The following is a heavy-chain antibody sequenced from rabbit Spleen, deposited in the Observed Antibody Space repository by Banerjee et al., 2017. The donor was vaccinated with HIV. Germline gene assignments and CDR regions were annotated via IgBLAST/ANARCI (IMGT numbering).Heavy chain of an antibody. Sequence: QEQLKESGGGLVQPGGSLTLSCKVSGFDFSRTGVSWVRQAPGKGLEWIGYIDLLFGTTYYAKWAKGRFTISSTSSTTVPLQMTSLTGADTATYFCARDLVGVIGWNFSLWGPGTLVTV. CDR3: ARDLVGVIGWNFSL. V-gene: IGHV1S45*01. CDR2: IDLLFGTT. CDR1: GFDFSRTG. D-gene: IGHD1-1*01. J-gene: IGHJ4*01.